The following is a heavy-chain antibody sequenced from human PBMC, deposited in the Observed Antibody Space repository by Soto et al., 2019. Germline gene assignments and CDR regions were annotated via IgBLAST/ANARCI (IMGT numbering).Heavy chain of an antibody. CDR3: AAELGFGKLSVV. CDR2: IIPLFGTT. J-gene: IGHJ6*02. D-gene: IGHD3-10*01. V-gene: IGHV1-69*01. Sequence: QVQVVQSGVEARRPGSSVKVSCKASGDTFKNCVISRVRQAPGQGLEWMGGIIPLFGTTDFAQRFQGRLTITTDESTTTAYMELSRLRSEDTATYYCAAELGFGKLSVVWGQGTTVIVSS. CDR1: GDTFKNCV.